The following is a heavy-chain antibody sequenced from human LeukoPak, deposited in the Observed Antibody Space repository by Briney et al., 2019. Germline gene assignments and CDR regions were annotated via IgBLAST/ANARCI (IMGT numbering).Heavy chain of an antibody. Sequence: RGSLRLSCAASGFTFSSYAMHWVRQAPGKGLEWVAVISYDGSNKYYADSVKGRFTISRDNSKNTLYLQMNSLRAEDTAVYYCARDRVSSGWYPDYWGQGTLVSVSS. CDR2: ISYDGSNK. V-gene: IGHV3-30-3*01. CDR1: GFTFSSYA. J-gene: IGHJ4*02. CDR3: ARDRVSSGWYPDY. D-gene: IGHD6-19*01.